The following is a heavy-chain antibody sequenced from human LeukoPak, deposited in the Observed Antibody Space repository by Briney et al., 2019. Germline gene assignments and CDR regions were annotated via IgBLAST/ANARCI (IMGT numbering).Heavy chain of an antibody. V-gene: IGHV1-18*01. D-gene: IGHD3-22*01. CDR1: GYTFTSYG. J-gene: IGHJ3*02. CDR2: ISAYNGNT. Sequence: ASVKVSCKASGYTFTSYGISWVRQAPGQGLEWMGWISAYNGNTNYAQKLQGRVTMTTDTSTSTAYMELRSLRSDDTAAYYCARDYYDSSGYHDAFDIWGQGTMVTVSS. CDR3: ARDYYDSSGYHDAFDI.